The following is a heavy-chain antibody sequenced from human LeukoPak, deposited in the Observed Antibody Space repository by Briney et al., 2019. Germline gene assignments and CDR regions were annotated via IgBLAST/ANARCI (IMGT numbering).Heavy chain of an antibody. J-gene: IGHJ5*02. D-gene: IGHD5-18*01. V-gene: IGHV4-59*01. CDR3: ARVGIQKHPNWFDP. CDR2: IYYSGST. CDR1: GGSFSSYY. Sequence: SETLSLTCAVYGGSFSSYYWSWIRQPPGKGLEWIGYIYYSGSTNYNPSLKSRVTISVDTSKNQFSLKLSSVTAADTAVYYCARVGIQKHPNWFDPWGQGTLVTVSS.